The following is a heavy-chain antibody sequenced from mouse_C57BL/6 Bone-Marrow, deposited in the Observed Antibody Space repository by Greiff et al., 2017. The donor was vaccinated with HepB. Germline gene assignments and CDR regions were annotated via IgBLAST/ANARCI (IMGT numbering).Heavy chain of an antibody. J-gene: IGHJ2*01. CDR2: INPSTGGT. CDR3: ARSRGLRGY. Sequence: EVKLMESGPELVKPGASVKISCKASGYSFTGYYMNWVKQSPEKSLEWIGEINPSTGGTTYNQKFKAKATLTVDKSSSTAYMQLKSLTSEDSAVYYCARSRGLRGYWGQGTTLTVSS. CDR1: GYSFTGYY. D-gene: IGHD3-1*01. V-gene: IGHV1-42*01.